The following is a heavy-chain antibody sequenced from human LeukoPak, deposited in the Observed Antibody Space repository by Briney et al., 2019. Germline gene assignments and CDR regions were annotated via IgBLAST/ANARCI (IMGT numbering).Heavy chain of an antibody. CDR1: GFSVSNNY. CDR2: LFSGGNT. J-gene: IGHJ6*02. D-gene: IGHD3-10*01. Sequence: GGSLRLSCAASGFSVSNNYMSWVRQAPGKGLEWVSVLFSGGNTYYADSVKGRFTISRDNSKNTLYLQMNSLRAEDTAVYYCARESGFGALFPHCMDVWGQGTTVTVSS. V-gene: IGHV3-53*01. CDR3: ARESGFGALFPHCMDV.